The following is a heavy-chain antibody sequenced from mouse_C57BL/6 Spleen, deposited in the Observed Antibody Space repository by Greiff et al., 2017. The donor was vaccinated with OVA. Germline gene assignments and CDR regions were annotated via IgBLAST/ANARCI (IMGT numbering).Heavy chain of an antibody. Sequence: VQLQQSGAELVRPGASVTLSCKASGYTFTDYEMHWVKQTPVHGLEWIGAIDPETGGTAYNQKFKGKAILTADKSSSTAYMELRSLTSEDSAVYYCTRGDPYCCGSYDYWGQGTTLTVSS. D-gene: IGHD1-1*01. CDR1: GYTFTDYE. J-gene: IGHJ2*01. CDR2: IDPETGGT. CDR3: TRGDPYCCGSYDY. V-gene: IGHV1-15*01.